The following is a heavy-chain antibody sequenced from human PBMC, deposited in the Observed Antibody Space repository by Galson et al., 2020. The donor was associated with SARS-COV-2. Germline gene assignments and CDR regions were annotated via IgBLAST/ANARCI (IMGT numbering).Heavy chain of an antibody. Sequence: SQTLSLPCAISGDSLSSNSAAWNWISHSPSRGLEWLGRTYYRSQWSTDYAVSVKSRITINPDTSKNQFSLQLNSVTPEDTAIYYCAGRVAGAGSLHIWGHGTMVIVSS. CDR2: TYYRSQWST. D-gene: IGHD6-13*01. CDR1: GDSLSSNSAA. V-gene: IGHV6-1*01. CDR3: AGRVAGAGSLHI. J-gene: IGHJ3*02.